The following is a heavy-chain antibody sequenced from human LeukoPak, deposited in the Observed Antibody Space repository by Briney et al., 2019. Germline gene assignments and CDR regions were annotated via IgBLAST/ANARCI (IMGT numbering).Heavy chain of an antibody. CDR3: AKGSGINHYHWIDP. CDR1: EFTFSNYA. CDR2: ISGGGGST. D-gene: IGHD1-14*01. V-gene: IGHV3-23*01. J-gene: IGHJ5*02. Sequence: GGSLRLSCAASEFTFSNYAMNWVRQAPGKGVEWVSGISGGGGSTYYADSVKGRFTISRDNSKNTLYLQMDSLRAEDTALYYCAKGSGINHYHWIDPWGQGTLVTVSS.